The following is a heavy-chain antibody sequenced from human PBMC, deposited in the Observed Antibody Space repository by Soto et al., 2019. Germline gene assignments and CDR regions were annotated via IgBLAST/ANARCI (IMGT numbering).Heavy chain of an antibody. Sequence: GGSLRLSCVASGFTFSSYSMSWVRQAPGKGLEWVSGFRAGGDDGTTYYADSVKGRFTISRDNSKNTLFLQMNSLRAEDTAIYYCAKKVNSGSGSQYFDYFGQGTLVTVS. D-gene: IGHD3-10*01. CDR2: FRAGGDDGTT. J-gene: IGHJ4*02. CDR3: AKKVNSGSGSQYFDY. CDR1: GFTFSSYS. V-gene: IGHV3-23*01.